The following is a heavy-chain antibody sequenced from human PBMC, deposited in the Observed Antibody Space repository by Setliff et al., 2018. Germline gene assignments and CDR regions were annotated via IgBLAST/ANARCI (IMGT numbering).Heavy chain of an antibody. CDR3: ARVFGSSSSPYNYYYYMDV. V-gene: IGHV1-69*05. CDR1: GGTFSSYG. CDR2: INPIFGTA. Sequence: ASVKVSCKASGGTFSSYGVSWVRQAPEQGLEWMGGINPIFGTANYAQKFQGRLTVTTDESTNTAYMELGSLSSEDTAVYYCARVFGSSSSPYNYYYYMDVWGKGTTVTVSS. D-gene: IGHD6-6*01. J-gene: IGHJ6*03.